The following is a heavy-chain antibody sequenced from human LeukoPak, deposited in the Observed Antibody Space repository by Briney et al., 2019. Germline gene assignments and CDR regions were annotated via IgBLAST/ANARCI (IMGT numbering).Heavy chain of an antibody. V-gene: IGHV3-30*03. Sequence: GGSLRLSCAASGFTFSSYGMHWVRQAPGKGLEWVAVISYDGSNKYYADSVKGRFTISRDNSKNTLYLQMNSLRAEDTAVYYCATTRFFDYWGQGTLVTVSS. J-gene: IGHJ4*02. CDR3: ATTRFFDY. CDR1: GFTFSSYG. D-gene: IGHD1-14*01. CDR2: ISYDGSNK.